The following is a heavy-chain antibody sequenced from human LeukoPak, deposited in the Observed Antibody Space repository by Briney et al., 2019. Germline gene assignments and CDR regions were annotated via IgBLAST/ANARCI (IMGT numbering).Heavy chain of an antibody. V-gene: IGHV1-18*01. CDR2: ISAYNGNT. Sequence: ASVKVSCKASGGTFSSYAISWVRQAPGQGLEWMGRISAYNGNTNYAQKLQGRVTMTTDTSTSTAYMELRSLRSDDTAVYYCARVSASLYYDFWSGYRQFFDYWGQGTLVTVSS. D-gene: IGHD3-3*01. J-gene: IGHJ4*02. CDR3: ARVSASLYYDFWSGYRQFFDY. CDR1: GGTFSSYA.